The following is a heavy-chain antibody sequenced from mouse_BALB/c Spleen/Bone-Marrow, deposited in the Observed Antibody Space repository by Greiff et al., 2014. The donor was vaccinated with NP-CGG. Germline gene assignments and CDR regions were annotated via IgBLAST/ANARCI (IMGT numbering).Heavy chain of an antibody. CDR1: GYTFTSYW. CDR3: ASASRLLRYYYAMDY. D-gene: IGHD2-3*01. CDR2: INPSNGRT. Sequence: QVQLQQSGAELVKPGASVKLSCKASGYTFTSYWMHWVKQRPGQGLEWIGEINPSNGRTNYNEKFKSKATLPVDKSSSSAYMHLRRLTSEASEVYYCASASRLLRYYYAMDYWGQGTSVAASS. V-gene: IGHV1S81*02. J-gene: IGHJ4*01.